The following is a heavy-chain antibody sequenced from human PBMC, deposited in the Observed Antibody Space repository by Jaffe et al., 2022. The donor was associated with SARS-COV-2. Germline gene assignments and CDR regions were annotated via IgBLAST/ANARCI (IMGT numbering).Heavy chain of an antibody. J-gene: IGHJ6*02. D-gene: IGHD3-3*01. Sequence: QVQLVESGGGVVQSGRSLTLSCAASRSRGFIFNWFGMHWVRQAPGKGLEWVATISYDGSQQHYPDSVKGRFTVSRDNSKNILYLQMDSLGAEDTAVYYCAKDRDTIVGVDKGGKYSYFAMDVWGQGTTVTVSS. CDR1: RSRGFIFNWFG. CDR3: AKDRDTIVGVDKGGKYSYFAMDV. CDR2: ISYDGSQQ. V-gene: IGHV3-30*18.